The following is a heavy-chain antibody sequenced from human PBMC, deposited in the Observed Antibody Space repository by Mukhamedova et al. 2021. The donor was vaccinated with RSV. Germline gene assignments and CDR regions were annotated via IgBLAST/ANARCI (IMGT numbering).Heavy chain of an antibody. D-gene: IGHD3-22*01. J-gene: IGHJ4*02. Sequence: GGSNKYYADSVKGRFTISRDNSKNTLYLQMNSLRAEDTAVYYCARDRNPPPNYYDSSGYLDYWGQGTLVTVSS. V-gene: IGHV3-33*01. CDR2: GGSNK. CDR3: ARDRNPPPNYYDSSGYLDY.